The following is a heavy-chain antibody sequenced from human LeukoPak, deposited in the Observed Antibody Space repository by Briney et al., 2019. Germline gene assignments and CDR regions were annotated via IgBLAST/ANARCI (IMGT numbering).Heavy chain of an antibody. CDR3: ARGHCSTTTCYTKDDAFDF. J-gene: IGHJ3*01. Sequence: GGSLILSCAASGFTFSSYNRKSGRQAPGKVLEWVSSISSSSSSIYYADKVKGRFTIYRDKAKNSLYMKMNSLRAEDTAVYYCARGHCSTTTCYTKDDAFDFWGQGTMVTVSS. CDR1: GFTFSSYN. CDR2: ISSSSSSI. D-gene: IGHD2-2*02. V-gene: IGHV3-21*01.